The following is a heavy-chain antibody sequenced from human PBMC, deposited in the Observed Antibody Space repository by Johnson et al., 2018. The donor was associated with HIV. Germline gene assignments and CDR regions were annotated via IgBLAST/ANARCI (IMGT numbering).Heavy chain of an antibody. J-gene: IGHJ3*02. V-gene: IGHV3-23*04. CDR1: GFTFSSYA. Sequence: VQLVESGGMLVQPGGSLRLSCAASGFTFSSYAMSWVRQAPGKGLEWVSSISGSGGTTYYADSVKGRFTIYRDNSKNTLYLQMSSLRAEDTAVYYCAKSQDRSAYDYDLDIWGQGTMVTVSS. D-gene: IGHD3-22*01. CDR2: ISGSGGTT. CDR3: AKSQDRSAYDYDLDI.